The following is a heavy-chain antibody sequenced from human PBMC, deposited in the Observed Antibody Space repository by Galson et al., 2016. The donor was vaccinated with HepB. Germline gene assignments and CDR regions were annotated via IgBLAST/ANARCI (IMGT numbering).Heavy chain of an antibody. CDR3: AKAEDCFGDCPQKYYLDD. D-gene: IGHD2-21*02. CDR1: GFTFSTYS. V-gene: IGHV3-21*04. CDR2: TDSTSRYI. Sequence: SLRLSCAASGFTFSTYSMNWVRLAPGKGLEWVSSTDSTSRYIYYADSVRGRFTISRDNAQKSLYLQMNSLKAEDTALYYCAKAEDCFGDCPQKYYLDDWGRGTLVTVSS. J-gene: IGHJ4*02.